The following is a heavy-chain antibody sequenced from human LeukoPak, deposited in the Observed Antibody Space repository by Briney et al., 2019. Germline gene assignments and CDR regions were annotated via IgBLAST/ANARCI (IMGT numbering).Heavy chain of an antibody. CDR1: GIMFSSYA. D-gene: IGHD4/OR15-4a*01. V-gene: IGHV3-23*01. CDR2: ISGSGAFT. CDR3: ARRAGAYSHPYDY. Sequence: PGGSLRLSCAASGIMFSSYAMSWVRQAPGKGLVWVSGISGSGAFTYYADSVKGRFTISRDKSKNTLYLQMNSLRAEDTAVYYCARRAGAYSHPYDYWGQGTLVTVSS. J-gene: IGHJ4*02.